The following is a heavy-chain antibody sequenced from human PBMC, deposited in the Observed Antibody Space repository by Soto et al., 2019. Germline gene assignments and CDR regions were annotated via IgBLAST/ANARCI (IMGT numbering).Heavy chain of an antibody. CDR3: ARDGTEYYGEYYDY. J-gene: IGHJ4*02. CDR2: IGTRGNTK. V-gene: IGHV3-11*01. Sequence: GGSLRLSCATSGFTFSDYYMSWIRQAPGKGLEWVSYIGTRGNTKYYADSVRGRFTISRDNAKNSLYLQMNSLRADDTAVHYCARDGTEYYGEYYDYWGQGIPVTVSS. D-gene: IGHD4-17*01. CDR1: GFTFSDYY.